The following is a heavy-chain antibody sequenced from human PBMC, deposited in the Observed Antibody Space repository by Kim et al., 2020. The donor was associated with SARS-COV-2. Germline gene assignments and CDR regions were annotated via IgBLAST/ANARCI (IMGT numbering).Heavy chain of an antibody. Sequence: SVKVSCKASGGTFSSYAISWVRQAPGQGLEWMGRIIPILGIANYAQKFQGRVTITADKSTSTAYMELSSLRSEDTAVYYCASHDTAMVRYYGMDVWGQGTTVTVSS. J-gene: IGHJ6*02. CDR1: GGTFSSYA. CDR2: IIPILGIA. V-gene: IGHV1-69*04. CDR3: ASHDTAMVRYYGMDV. D-gene: IGHD5-18*01.